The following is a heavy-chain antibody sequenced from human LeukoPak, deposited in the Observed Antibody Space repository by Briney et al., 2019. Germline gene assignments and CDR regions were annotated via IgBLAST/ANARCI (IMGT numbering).Heavy chain of an antibody. CDR2: ISGSGGSK. D-gene: IGHD1-26*01. J-gene: IGHJ6*03. CDR3: AKDSKIVGPTFRSYHYMDV. Sequence: GGSLRLSCAASGFTFSSYAMSWVRQAPGKGLEWVSGISGSGGSKYYADSVKGRFTISRDSSKNTLYLQMNSLRVEDTAVYYCAKDSKIVGPTFRSYHYMDVWGKGTTVTVSS. V-gene: IGHV3-23*01. CDR1: GFTFSSYA.